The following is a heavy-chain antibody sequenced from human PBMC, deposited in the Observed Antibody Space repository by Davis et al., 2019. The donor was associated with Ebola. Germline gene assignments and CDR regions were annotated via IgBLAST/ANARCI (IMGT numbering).Heavy chain of an antibody. V-gene: IGHV1-3*04. CDR2: ISTAYGYT. J-gene: IGHJ3*02. CDR1: GYTFTSYA. D-gene: IGHD2-15*01. CDR3: AREVPVYCTGGSCPPHGSFDI. Sequence: ASVKVSCKASGYTFTSYAMHWVRQAPGQRLEWMGWISTAYGYTKYSQKFQDRVTITRDTSASTAYMELSSLRSGDTAVYYCAREVPVYCTGGSCPPHGSFDIWGQGTVVTVSS.